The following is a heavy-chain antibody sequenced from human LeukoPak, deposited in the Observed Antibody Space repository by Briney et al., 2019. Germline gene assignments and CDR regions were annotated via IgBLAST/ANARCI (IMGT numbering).Heavy chain of an antibody. Sequence: PSETLSLTCTVSGDSISSSLYYWDWIRQPPGKGLEWTGHIYYSGATYYNPSLKSRVTISVDTSKNQFSLKLSSVTAADTAVYYCARLVEYGSSSFDYWGQGALVTVSS. CDR3: ARLVEYGSSSFDY. J-gene: IGHJ4*02. V-gene: IGHV4-39*01. CDR1: GDSISSSLYY. CDR2: IYYSGAT. D-gene: IGHD6-6*01.